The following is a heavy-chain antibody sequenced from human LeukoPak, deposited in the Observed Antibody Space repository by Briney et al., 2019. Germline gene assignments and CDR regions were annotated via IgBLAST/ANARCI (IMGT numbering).Heavy chain of an antibody. CDR3: ARDRFWSRGFKSGGPLHYFDY. Sequence: GGSLRLSCAASGFTFSSYAMNWVRQAPGKGLEWVAVMSFDGDNEHYADSVKGRFTISRDNSKNTLYLQMNSLRAEDTAVYYCARDRFWSRGFKSGGPLHYFDYWGQGTLVTVSS. D-gene: IGHD1-14*01. V-gene: IGHV3-30-3*01. J-gene: IGHJ4*02. CDR1: GFTFSSYA. CDR2: MSFDGDNE.